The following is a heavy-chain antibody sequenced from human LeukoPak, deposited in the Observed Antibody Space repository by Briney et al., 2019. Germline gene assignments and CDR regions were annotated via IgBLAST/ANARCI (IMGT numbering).Heavy chain of an antibody. CDR2: INHSGST. D-gene: IGHD3-10*01. CDR1: GGSFSGYY. J-gene: IGHJ5*02. V-gene: IGHV4-34*01. CDR3: ARGLGYYGSGNWFDP. Sequence: SETLSLTCAVYGGSFSGYYWSWIRQPPGKGLEWIGEINHSGSTNYNPSLKSRVTISVDTSKNQFSLKLSSVTAADTAVYYCARGLGYYGSGNWFDPWGQGTLVTVSS.